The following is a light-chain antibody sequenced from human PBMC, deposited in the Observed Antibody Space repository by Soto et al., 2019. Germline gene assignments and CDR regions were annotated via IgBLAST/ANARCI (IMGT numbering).Light chain of an antibody. CDR1: SGSVSSRYY. CDR2: SGD. J-gene: IGLJ2*01. Sequence: QTVVTQEGSLSVSPGGTVTLICGLTSGSVSSRYYPSWYRQDPGQTPRTLIYSGDIRSSGVPDRFSGSILGSKAALTITGAQADDESVYYCVLYMKGDIRVFGGGTKLTVL. V-gene: IGLV8-61*01. CDR3: VLYMKGDIRV.